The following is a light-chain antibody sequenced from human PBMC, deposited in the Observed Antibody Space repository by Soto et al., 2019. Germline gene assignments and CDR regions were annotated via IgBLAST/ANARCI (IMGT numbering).Light chain of an antibody. CDR3: QSFDKYLSDVV. CDR2: DNT. V-gene: IGLV1-40*01. Sequence: QSVLTQPPSVSGAPGERVTISCTGSSSDIGAGYRVRWYHQVPGTDPKLIIYDNTNRPSGVHARLSGSKSGTSASLSISGLQAEDEADYYCQSFDKYLSDVVFGGGTKVTVL. CDR1: SSDIGAGYR. J-gene: IGLJ2*01.